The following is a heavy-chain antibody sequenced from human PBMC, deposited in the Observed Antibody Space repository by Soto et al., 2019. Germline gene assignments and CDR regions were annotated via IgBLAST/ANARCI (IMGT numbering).Heavy chain of an antibody. CDR2: ISSSSSTI. CDR1: GFTFSSYS. J-gene: IGHJ4*02. Sequence: PGGSLRLSCAASGFTFSSYSMNWVRQAPGKGLEWVSYISSSSSTIYYADSVKGRFTISRDNAKNTLYLQMNSLRAEDMSLYFCAKGGYCSGGSCNFDYWGQGTLVTVSS. D-gene: IGHD2-15*01. CDR3: AKGGYCSGGSCNFDY. V-gene: IGHV3-48*01.